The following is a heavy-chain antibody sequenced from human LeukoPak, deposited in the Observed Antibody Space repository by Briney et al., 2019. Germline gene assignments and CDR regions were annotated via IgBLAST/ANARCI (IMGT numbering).Heavy chain of an antibody. CDR3: ARGAPRLYDSSGYYYHFDY. V-gene: IGHV2-70*11. CDR1: GFSLSTSGMC. J-gene: IGHJ4*02. D-gene: IGHD3-22*01. Sequence: ESGPTLVNPTQTLTLTCTFSGFSLSTSGMCVSWIRQPPGKALEWLARIDWDDDKYYSTSLKTRLTISKDTSKNQVVLTMTNMDPVDTATYYCARGAPRLYDSSGYYYHFDYWGQGTLVTVSS. CDR2: IDWDDDK.